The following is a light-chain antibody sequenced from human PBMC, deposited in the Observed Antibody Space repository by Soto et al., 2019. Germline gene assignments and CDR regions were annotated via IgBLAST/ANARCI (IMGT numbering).Light chain of an antibody. Sequence: EIVMTQSPATLSVSPGERATLSCRASQGIGSTLAWYQQKPGQTPKLLIYGASTRAAIIPARFSGSGSGTDFTLTISSLQAEDVAVYYCQQYYNIPKTFGQGTKVDI. J-gene: IGKJ1*01. V-gene: IGKV3-15*01. CDR2: GAS. CDR3: QQYYNIPKT. CDR1: QGIGST.